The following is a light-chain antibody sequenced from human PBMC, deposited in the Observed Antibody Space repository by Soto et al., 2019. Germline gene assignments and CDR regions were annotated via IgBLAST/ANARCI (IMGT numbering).Light chain of an antibody. J-gene: IGKJ2*01. CDR2: GAS. CDR1: QSVTSNY. V-gene: IGKV3-20*01. CDR3: QQYGRSHLLYT. Sequence: EIVLTRSPGTLSLSPGERATLSCRASQSVTSNYLAWYQQKPGQAPRLLIYGASTRAAGVPDRFSGSGSGTDFTLTITSLEPEDFAVYYCQQYGRSHLLYTLGQGTRLGVK.